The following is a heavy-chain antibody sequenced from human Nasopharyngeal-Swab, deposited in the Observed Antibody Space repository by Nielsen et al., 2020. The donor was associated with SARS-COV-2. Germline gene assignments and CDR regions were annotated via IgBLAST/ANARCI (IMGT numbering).Heavy chain of an antibody. D-gene: IGHD5-24*01. CDR2: ISYDGSNK. Sequence: GESLKISCAASGFTFSSYGMHWVRQAPGKGLEWVAVISYDGSNKYYADSVKGRFTISRDNSKNTLYLQMNSLRAEDTAVYYCAHAAGYNYPAGDWGQGNLVTVSS. J-gene: IGHJ4*02. CDR1: GFTFSSYG. CDR3: AHAAGYNYPAGD. V-gene: IGHV3-30*03.